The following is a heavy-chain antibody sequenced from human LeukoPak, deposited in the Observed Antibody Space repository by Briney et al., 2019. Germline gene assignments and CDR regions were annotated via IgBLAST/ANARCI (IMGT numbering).Heavy chain of an antibody. V-gene: IGHV3-21*01. J-gene: IGHJ4*02. D-gene: IGHD6-25*01. Sequence: GGSLRLSCAASGFTFSSYAMNWVRQAPGKGLEWVSGMSSGGGYTYYADSVKGRFTISRDSAKKSLYLQMNSLRAEDTAVYYCAREISSSGCLDYWGQGTLVTVSS. CDR2: MSSGGGYT. CDR3: AREISSSGCLDY. CDR1: GFTFSSYA.